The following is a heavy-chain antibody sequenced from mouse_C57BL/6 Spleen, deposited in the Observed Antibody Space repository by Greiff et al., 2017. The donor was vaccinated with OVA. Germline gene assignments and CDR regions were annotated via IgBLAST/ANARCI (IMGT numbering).Heavy chain of an antibody. D-gene: IGHD2-1*01. CDR1: GYTFTSYW. J-gene: IGHJ2*01. CDR3: ARDGNYLYYFDY. Sequence: QVQLQQPGTELVKPGASVKLSCKASGYTFTSYWMHWVKQRPGQGLEWIGNINPSNGGTNYNEKFKSKATLTVDKSSSAAYMQLSSLTSEDSAVYYCARDGNYLYYFDYWGQGTTLTVSS. CDR2: INPSNGGT. V-gene: IGHV1-53*01.